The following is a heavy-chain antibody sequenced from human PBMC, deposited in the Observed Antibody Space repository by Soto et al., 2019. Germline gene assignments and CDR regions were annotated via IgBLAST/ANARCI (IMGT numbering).Heavy chain of an antibody. V-gene: IGHV3-23*01. J-gene: IGHJ4*02. CDR2: ISDNGGRT. CDR1: GFTFSSYA. CDR3: AKDASYAIDY. D-gene: IGHD2-2*01. Sequence: GSLRLSCAASGFTFSSYAMNWVRQAPGKGLEWVSVISDNGGRTDYADSVKGRFTISRDNAKNTLYLQMNSLKAEDTAVYYCAKDASYAIDYWGQGTLVTVSS.